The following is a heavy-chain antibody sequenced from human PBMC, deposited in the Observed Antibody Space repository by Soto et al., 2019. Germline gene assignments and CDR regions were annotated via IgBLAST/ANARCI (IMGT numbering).Heavy chain of an antibody. V-gene: IGHV1-18*01. CDR3: ARDGVAAVKWFDT. CDR1: GYTFTSYG. J-gene: IGHJ5*02. Sequence: QVQLVQSGAEVKKPGASVKVSCKASGYTFTSYGISWVRQAPGQGLEWMGWISAYNGNTNYAQKLQRRVTMTTDTSMSTAYRELRSLRCEDTAVYYCARDGVAAVKWFDTWGQGTVVRVSS. D-gene: IGHD6-13*01. CDR2: ISAYNGNT.